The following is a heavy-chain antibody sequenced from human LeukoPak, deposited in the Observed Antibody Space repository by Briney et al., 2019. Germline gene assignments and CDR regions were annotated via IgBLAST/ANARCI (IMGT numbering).Heavy chain of an antibody. Sequence: SVKVSCKASGGTFSSYAISWVRQAPGQGLEWMGGIIPIFGTANYAQKFQGRVTITADESTSTAYMELSSLRSEDTAVYYCARARYCSSTSCYIDYWGQGTLVTVSS. V-gene: IGHV1-69*13. CDR1: GGTFSSYA. D-gene: IGHD2-2*02. CDR2: IIPIFGTA. J-gene: IGHJ4*02. CDR3: ARARYCSSTSCYIDY.